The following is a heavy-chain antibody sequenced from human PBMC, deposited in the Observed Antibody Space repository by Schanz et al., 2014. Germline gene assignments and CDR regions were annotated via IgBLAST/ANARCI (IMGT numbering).Heavy chain of an antibody. D-gene: IGHD6-13*01. V-gene: IGHV3-23*01. CDR2: ISGGGGTT. Sequence: EVHLLESGGGLVPPGGSLRLSCAASGFNFSDYAMCWVRQAPGKGLEWVSAISGGGGTTYYTDPVKGRFTISRDNSKNTLYLQMNSLRAGDAAVYYCARGLIAAAGGAFDYWGQGTLVIVSS. J-gene: IGHJ4*02. CDR3: ARGLIAAAGGAFDY. CDR1: GFNFSDYA.